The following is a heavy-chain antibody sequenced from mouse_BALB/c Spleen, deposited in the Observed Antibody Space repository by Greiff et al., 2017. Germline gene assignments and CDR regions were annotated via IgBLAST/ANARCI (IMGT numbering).Heavy chain of an antibody. D-gene: IGHD2-10*01. Sequence: EVMLVESGGGLVQPGGSRKLSCAASGFTFSSFGMHWVRQAPEKGLEWVAYISSGSSTIYYADTVKGRFTISRDNPKNTLFLQMTSLRSEDTAMYYCARSYYGNYAWFACWGQGTLVTVSA. CDR3: ARSYYGNYAWFAC. CDR2: ISSGSSTI. J-gene: IGHJ3*01. CDR1: GFTFSSFG. V-gene: IGHV5-17*02.